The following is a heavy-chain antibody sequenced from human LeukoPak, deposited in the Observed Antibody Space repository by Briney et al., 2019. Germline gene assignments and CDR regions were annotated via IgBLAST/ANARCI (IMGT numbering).Heavy chain of an antibody. CDR2: ISGSGGST. J-gene: IGHJ4*02. CDR1: GFTFSSYA. CDR3: AKGASRGLFTVWGVNVAVDY. Sequence: GGSLRLSCAASGFTFSSYAMSWVRQAPGKGLEWVSAISGSGGSTYYADSVKGRFTISRDNSKNTLYLQMNSLRAEDTAVYYCAKGASRGLFTVWGVNVAVDYWGQGTLVTVSS. D-gene: IGHD3-16*02. V-gene: IGHV3-23*01.